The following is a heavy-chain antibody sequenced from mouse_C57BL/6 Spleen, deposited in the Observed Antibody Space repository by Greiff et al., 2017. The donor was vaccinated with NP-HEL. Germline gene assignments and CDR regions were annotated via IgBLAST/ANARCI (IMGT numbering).Heavy chain of an antibody. CDR1: GFTFSSYT. CDR2: ISGGGGNT. Sequence: EVQVVESGGGLVKPGGSLKLSCAASGFTFSSYTMSWVRQTPEKRLEWVATISGGGGNTYYPDSVKGRFTISRDNAKNTRYLQMSSLRSEDTALYYCERQEVYYGSSYGFAYWGQGTLVTVSA. J-gene: IGHJ3*01. V-gene: IGHV5-9*01. CDR3: ERQEVYYGSSYGFAY. D-gene: IGHD1-1*01.